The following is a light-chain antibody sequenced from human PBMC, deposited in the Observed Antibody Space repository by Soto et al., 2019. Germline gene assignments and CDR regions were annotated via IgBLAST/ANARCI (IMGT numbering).Light chain of an antibody. CDR1: QGLVYSDGNTY. CDR2: RVS. Sequence: DVVMTQSPLSLPVTRGQPASISCRSSQGLVYSDGNTYLNWFQQRPGQSPRRLIYRVSSRDSGVPDRFSGCGSGPEFTLKISRLEAEDVAVYYCMQGTHWPLTFGGGTKVEIK. CDR3: MQGTHWPLT. V-gene: IGKV2-30*01. J-gene: IGKJ4*01.